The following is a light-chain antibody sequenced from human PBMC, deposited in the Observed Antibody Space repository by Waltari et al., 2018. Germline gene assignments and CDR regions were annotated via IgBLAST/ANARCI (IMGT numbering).Light chain of an antibody. CDR2: RNK. V-gene: IGLV1-47*01. Sequence: QSGLTQPPSASGTPGQRVTISCSGSSSNIGSNYVYWYQQLPGTAPKRLISRNKQRPSGVPDRFSGSKSGTSASLAIGGLRSEDEADYYCAAWDDSLSGWVFGGGPHLTVL. CDR3: AAWDDSLSGWV. J-gene: IGLJ3*02. CDR1: SSNIGSNY.